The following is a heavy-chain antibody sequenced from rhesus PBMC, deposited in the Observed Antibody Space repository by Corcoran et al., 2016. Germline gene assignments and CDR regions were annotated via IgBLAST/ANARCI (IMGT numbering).Heavy chain of an antibody. D-gene: IGHD6-13*01. CDR1: GYTFTSHY. Sequence: QGQLVTSGAEVKKPGTSVKTTCKDSGYTFTSHYINWVRQAPGQVLEWMGGNNPRKGNAGYEQKFQGRVTRTRDTSTSTAYMELNSLRSEDTAVDYCARGLSSWAGVYWGQGVLVTVSS. V-gene: IGHV1-200*01. J-gene: IGHJ4*01. CDR3: ARGLSSWAGVY. CDR2: NNPRKGNA.